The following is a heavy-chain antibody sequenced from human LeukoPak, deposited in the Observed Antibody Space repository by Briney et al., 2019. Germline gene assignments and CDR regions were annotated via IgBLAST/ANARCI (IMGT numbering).Heavy chain of an antibody. CDR1: GFTFSSYW. V-gene: IGHV3-7*01. CDR2: IKQDGSEK. Sequence: PGGSLRLSCAASGFTFSSYWMSWVRQAPGKGLEWVANIKQDGSEKYYVDSVKGRFTISRDNAKNSLYLQMNSLRAEDTAVYYCASPGPGYLFAFDIWGQGTMVTVSS. CDR3: ASPGPGYLFAFDI. J-gene: IGHJ3*02. D-gene: IGHD5-18*01.